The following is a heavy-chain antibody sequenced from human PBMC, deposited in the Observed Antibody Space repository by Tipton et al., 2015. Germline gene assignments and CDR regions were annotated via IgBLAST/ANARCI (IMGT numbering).Heavy chain of an antibody. CDR1: GAFLSSAGYY. CDR2: IHYSGTI. CDR3: ARDRLRSSFAHYYYGMDV. V-gene: IGHV4-31*03. Sequence: TLSLTCTVSGAFLSSAGYYWTWIRQPPGKGLEWIGYIHYSGTISYNPSLQRRVSLSVDTSENQFSLNLSSVTAADTAVYYCARDRLRSSFAHYYYGMDVWGQGTTVTVSS. D-gene: IGHD3-3*01. J-gene: IGHJ6*02.